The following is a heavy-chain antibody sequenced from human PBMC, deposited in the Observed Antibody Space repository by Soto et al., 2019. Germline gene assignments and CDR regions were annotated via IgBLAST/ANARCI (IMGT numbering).Heavy chain of an antibody. D-gene: IGHD3-10*01. V-gene: IGHV3-23*01. CDR3: AKDPRITMVRGVLRAFDS. Sequence: EVQLLESGGGLVQPGGSLRLSCAASGFTFSNYPMSWVRQAPGKGLEWVSGISGSGETPYYADSVKGRFTISRDNYKNMLYLQMNSLRAEDTAVYYGAKDPRITMVRGVLRAFDSWGQGNLVTVSS. CDR2: ISGSGETP. J-gene: IGHJ4*01. CDR1: GFTFSNYP.